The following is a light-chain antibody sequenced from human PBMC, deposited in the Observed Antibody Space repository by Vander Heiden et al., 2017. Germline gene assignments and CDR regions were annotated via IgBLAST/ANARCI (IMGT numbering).Light chain of an antibody. CDR1: QSVSSSY. CDR2: GAS. CDR3: QQDASSPIT. Sequence: EIVLTQSPGTLSLSPGERATLSCRASQSVSSSYLAWYQQKPGQAPRLLIYGASSSATAIPDRFSGSGSGTDFTLTIIRLEPEDFAVYYCQQDASSPITFGQGTLLEIK. J-gene: IGKJ5*01. V-gene: IGKV3-20*01.